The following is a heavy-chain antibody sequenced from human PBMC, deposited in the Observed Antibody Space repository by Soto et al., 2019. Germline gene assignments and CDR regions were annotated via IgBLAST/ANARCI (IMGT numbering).Heavy chain of an antibody. CDR1: GYTFTSYY. D-gene: IGHD5-18*01. Sequence: ASVKVSCKESGYTFTSYYMQWVRQAPGQGLEWMGIINPSGGSTSYAQKFQGRVTMTRDTSTSTVYMELSSLRSEDTAVYYCARVRYSYGAYDYWGQGTLVTVSS. CDR2: INPSGGST. CDR3: ARVRYSYGAYDY. V-gene: IGHV1-46*01. J-gene: IGHJ4*02.